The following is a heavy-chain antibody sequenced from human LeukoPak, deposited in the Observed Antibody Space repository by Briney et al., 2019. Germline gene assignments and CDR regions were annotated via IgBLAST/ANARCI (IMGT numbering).Heavy chain of an antibody. CDR2: INPNSGGT. CDR1: GYTFTGYY. Sequence: ASVKVSCKASGYTFTGYYIHWVRQAPGQGLEWMGWINPNSGGTNYAQKFQGRVTMTRDTSISTAYMELSRLRSDDTAVYYCARVVFGAAAGPEYYMDVWGKGTTVTVSS. J-gene: IGHJ6*03. V-gene: IGHV1-2*02. CDR3: ARVVFGAAAGPEYYMDV. D-gene: IGHD6-13*01.